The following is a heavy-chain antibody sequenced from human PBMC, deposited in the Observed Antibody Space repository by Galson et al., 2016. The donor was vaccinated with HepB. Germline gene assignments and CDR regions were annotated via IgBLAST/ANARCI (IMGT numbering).Heavy chain of an antibody. CDR3: ARHPQNNL. V-gene: IGHV3-53*01. D-gene: IGHD1/OR15-1a*01. CDR1: GLTVSNNY. CDR2: IYSGGRT. Sequence: SLRLSCAASGLTVSNNYMSWVRRAPGKGLEGVSVIYSGGRTYYTDSVKGRFTISRDSSKNTLYLQMNSLRAEDTAVYYCARHPQNNLWGQGTLVTVSS. J-gene: IGHJ4*02.